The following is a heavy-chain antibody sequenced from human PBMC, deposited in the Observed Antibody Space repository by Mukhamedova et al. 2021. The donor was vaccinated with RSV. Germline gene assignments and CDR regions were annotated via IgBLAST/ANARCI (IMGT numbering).Heavy chain of an antibody. D-gene: IGHD3-10*01. CDR3: AKLTMGRGSFDY. J-gene: IGHJ4*03. V-gene: IGHV4-61*07. CDR2: GTS. Sequence: GTSDYNPSLKSRVTISIDASKRQFSLRLSSVTPADMAVYYCAKLTMGRGSFDYWGQGTLVTVSS.